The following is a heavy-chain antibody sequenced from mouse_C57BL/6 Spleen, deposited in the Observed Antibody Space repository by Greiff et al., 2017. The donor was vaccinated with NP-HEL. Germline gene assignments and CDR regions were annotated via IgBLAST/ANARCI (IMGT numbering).Heavy chain of an antibody. Sequence: QVHVKQSGPGLVQPSQSLSITCTVSGFSLTSYGVHWVRQSPGKGLEWLGVIWSGGSTDYNAALISSLSISKDNSKSQVFFKMNSLQADDTAIYYCARNWDYGSDDCAMDYWGQGTSVTVSS. V-gene: IGHV2-2*01. D-gene: IGHD1-1*01. CDR2: IWSGGST. CDR3: ARNWDYGSDDCAMDY. J-gene: IGHJ4*01. CDR1: GFSLTSYG.